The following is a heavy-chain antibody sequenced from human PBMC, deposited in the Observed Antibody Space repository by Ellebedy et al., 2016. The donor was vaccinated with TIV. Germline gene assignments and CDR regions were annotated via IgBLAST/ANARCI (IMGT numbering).Heavy chain of an antibody. V-gene: IGHV3-11*06. J-gene: IGHJ4*02. D-gene: IGHD5-18*01. CDR1: GFRFSDYF. CDR2: ISGDSSSA. CDR3: ARLRRRSSYHAIYGYFPDY. Sequence: GGSLRLXCVASGFRFSDYFMAWIRQAPGKGLEWASDISGDSSSAKYADSLKGRFTISRDNLKNSLYLQMDSLRVEDTALYYCARLRRRSSYHAIYGYFPDYWGQGALVTVSS.